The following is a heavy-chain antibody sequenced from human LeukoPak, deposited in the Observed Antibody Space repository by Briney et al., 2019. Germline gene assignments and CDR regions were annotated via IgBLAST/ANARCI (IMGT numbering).Heavy chain of an antibody. Sequence: GGSLRLSCAASGFTFSSYWMSWVRQAPGKGLEWVANIKQDGSEKYYVDSVKGRFTISRDNAKNSLYLQMNSLRAEDTAVYYCARPLRDTAMDYYYYYYMDVWGKGTTVTVSS. J-gene: IGHJ6*03. V-gene: IGHV3-7*01. CDR3: ARPLRDTAMDYYYYYYMDV. CDR2: IKQDGSEK. D-gene: IGHD5-18*01. CDR1: GFTFSSYW.